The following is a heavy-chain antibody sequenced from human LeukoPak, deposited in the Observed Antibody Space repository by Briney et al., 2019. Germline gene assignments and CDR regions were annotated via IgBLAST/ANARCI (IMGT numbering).Heavy chain of an antibody. J-gene: IGHJ6*02. CDR1: GYTFTSYD. CDR2: MNPNSGNT. D-gene: IGHD2-15*01. CDR3: ARAYCSGGSCYGPMNYYYYYGMDV. Sequence: ASVKVSCKASGYTFTSYDINWVRQATGQGLEWMGWMNPNSGNTGYAQKFQGRVTMTRNTSISTAYMELSSLRSEDTAVYYCARAYCSGGSCYGPMNYYYYYGMDVWGQGTTVTVSS. V-gene: IGHV1-8*01.